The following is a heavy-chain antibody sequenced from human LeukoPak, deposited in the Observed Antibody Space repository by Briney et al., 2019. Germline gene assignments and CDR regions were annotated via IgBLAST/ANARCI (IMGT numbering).Heavy chain of an antibody. V-gene: IGHV3-66*01. CDR3: ARGDPVEMAYYFDY. J-gene: IGHJ4*02. CDR2: IYSGGST. Sequence: GGSLRLTCAASGFTVSSNYMSWVRQAPGKGLEWVSVIYSGGSTYYADSVKGRFTISRDNSKNTLYLQMNSLRAEDTAVYYCARGDPVEMAYYFDYWGQGSLVTVSS. D-gene: IGHD5-24*01. CDR1: GFTVSSNY.